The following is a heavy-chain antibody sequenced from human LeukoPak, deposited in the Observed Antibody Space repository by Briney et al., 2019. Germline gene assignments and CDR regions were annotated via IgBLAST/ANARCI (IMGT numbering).Heavy chain of an antibody. Sequence: GGSLRLSCAVSGFTLSSYWMSWVRQAPGEGPEWVANIKQDGREKYYVDSVKGRFTISRDNAKNSLYIQMNSLRVGDTAVYYCARDSPGHDSWGQGTLVTVSS. CDR1: GFTLSSYW. V-gene: IGHV3-7*04. CDR2: IKQDGREK. J-gene: IGHJ5*01. CDR3: ARDSPGHDS.